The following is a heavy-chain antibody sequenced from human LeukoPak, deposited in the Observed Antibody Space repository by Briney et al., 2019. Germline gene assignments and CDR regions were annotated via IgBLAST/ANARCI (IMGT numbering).Heavy chain of an antibody. V-gene: IGHV3-21*01. CDR1: GFTFSGYS. D-gene: IGHD3-3*01. J-gene: IGHJ3*02. Sequence: GGSLRLFCAASGFTFSGYSMNWVRQAPGKGLEWVSSISSSSSYIYYADSVKGRFTISRDNAKNSLYLQMNSLRAEDTAVYYCARDGAWAIFGVVSRNDAFDIWGQGTMVTVSS. CDR3: ARDGAWAIFGVVSRNDAFDI. CDR2: ISSSSSYI.